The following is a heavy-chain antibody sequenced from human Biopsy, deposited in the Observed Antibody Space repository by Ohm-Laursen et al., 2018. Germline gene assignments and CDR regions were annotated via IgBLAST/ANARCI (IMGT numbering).Heavy chain of an antibody. J-gene: IGHJ5*02. CDR2: VYNGGIT. D-gene: IGHD3-3*01. V-gene: IGHV4-59*01. Sequence: GTLSLTCSVSGGSIISYYWTRIRQPPGKGLEWIGHVYNGGITNYNPSLKSRVTISKDTSKNQFSLQVNSVTAADTAVYYCARTPRDSFWSGSYKRGLWFDPLGQGTLVIVSS. CDR1: GGSIISYY. CDR3: ARTPRDSFWSGSYKRGLWFDP.